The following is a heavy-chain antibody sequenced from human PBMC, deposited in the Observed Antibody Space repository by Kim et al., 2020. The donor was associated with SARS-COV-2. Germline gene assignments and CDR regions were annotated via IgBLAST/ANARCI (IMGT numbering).Heavy chain of an antibody. V-gene: IGHV1-2*05. J-gene: IGHJ4*02. CDR3: ARGNTETIDY. Sequence: ASVKVSCKTSGYTFTSCYLHWVRQAPGQGLEWMGRINPSSGGTNYAQKFQGRVTMTRDTSISTAYMELSRLRSDDTVVYYCARGNTETIDYWGQGTLVTVSS. CDR1: GYTFTSCY. CDR2: INPSSGGT.